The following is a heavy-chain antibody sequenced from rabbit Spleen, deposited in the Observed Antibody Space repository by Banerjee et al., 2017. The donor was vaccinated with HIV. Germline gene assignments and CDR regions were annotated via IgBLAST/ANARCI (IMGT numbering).Heavy chain of an antibody. V-gene: IGHV1S7*01. J-gene: IGHJ4*01. CDR1: GFDFTSYY. D-gene: IGHD8-1*01. CDR3: ARDGAGGSYFDS. Sequence: LLKESGGGLVQPGGSLKLSCKASGFDFTSYYMSWVRQAPGKGLEWIGYIDPVFGITYYANWVNGRFSISRENAQNTVFLQMTSLTAADTATYFCARDGAGGSYFDSWGPGTLVTVS. CDR2: IDPVFGIT.